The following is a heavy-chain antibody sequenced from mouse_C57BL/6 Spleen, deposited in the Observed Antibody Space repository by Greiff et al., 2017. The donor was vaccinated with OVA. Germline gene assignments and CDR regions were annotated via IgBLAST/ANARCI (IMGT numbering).Heavy chain of an antibody. D-gene: IGHD2-3*01. CDR3: AGGWLTWFAY. CDR2: IRSKSNNYAT. CDR1: GFRFNTYA. J-gene: IGHJ3*01. V-gene: IGHV10-1*01. Sequence: GGGLVQPKGSLKLSCAASGFRFNTYAMNWVRQAPGKGLEWVARIRSKSNNYATYYADSVKDRFTISRDDSESMLYLQMNNLKTEDTAMYYCAGGWLTWFAYWGQGTLVTVSA.